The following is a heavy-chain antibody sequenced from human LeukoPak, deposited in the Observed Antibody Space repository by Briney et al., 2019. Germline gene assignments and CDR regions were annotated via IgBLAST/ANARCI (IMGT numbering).Heavy chain of an antibody. CDR3: ARDLGGGGGYIP. D-gene: IGHD2-21*01. CDR2: IIPILGIA. J-gene: IGHJ4*02. CDR1: GGTFSSYA. Sequence: GASVKVSCKASGGTFSSYAISWVRQAPGQGLEWMGRIIPILGIANYAQKFQGRVTITADKSTSTAYMELSSLRSEDTAVYYCARDLGGGGGYIPWGQGTLVTVSS. V-gene: IGHV1-69*04.